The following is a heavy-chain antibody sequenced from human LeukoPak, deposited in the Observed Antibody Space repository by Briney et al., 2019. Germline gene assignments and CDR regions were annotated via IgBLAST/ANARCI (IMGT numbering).Heavy chain of an antibody. CDR1: GFTFSNYA. Sequence: GGSLRLSCAASGFTFSNYAMSWVRQAPGKGLEWVSSISGSGGSTYYVDSVKGRFTISRDNSKNTLYLQMNSLRAEDTAVYYCANIVVVTAMGAFDIWGQGTMVTVSS. V-gene: IGHV3-23*01. CDR2: ISGSGGST. J-gene: IGHJ3*02. CDR3: ANIVVVTAMGAFDI. D-gene: IGHD2-21*02.